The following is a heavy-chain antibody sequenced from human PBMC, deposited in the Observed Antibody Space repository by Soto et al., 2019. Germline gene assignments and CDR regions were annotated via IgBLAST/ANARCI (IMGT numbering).Heavy chain of an antibody. D-gene: IGHD3-16*01. CDR3: AGGGDWFAP. J-gene: IGHJ5*02. CDR2: VHHSGST. V-gene: IGHV4-34*02. CDR1: GGSLSSYY. Sequence: QVHLQQWGAGLLRPSETLSLTCAVYGGSLSSYYWNWIRQSPGKGLEWIAEVHHSGSTNYNPSLKGRITLSRATPKSHFSRNLGSGTAADTAVYYCAGGGDWFAPWGQGALVTVSS.